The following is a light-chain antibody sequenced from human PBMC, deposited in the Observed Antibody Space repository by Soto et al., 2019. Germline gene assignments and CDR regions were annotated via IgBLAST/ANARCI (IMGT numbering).Light chain of an antibody. CDR1: PSISSC. CDR2: KTS. Sequence: DIQMTQSPSTLSASVGDRVTITCRASPSISSCLAWYQQKPGKAPHLLIYKTSSLESGVPSRFSGSGSGTEFTLTVNSLQPDDFATYYCEQDYSYPPSFGGGTKVEIK. J-gene: IGKJ4*01. V-gene: IGKV1-5*03. CDR3: EQDYSYPPS.